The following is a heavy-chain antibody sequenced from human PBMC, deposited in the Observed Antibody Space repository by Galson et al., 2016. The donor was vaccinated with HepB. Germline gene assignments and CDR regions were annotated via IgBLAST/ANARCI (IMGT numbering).Heavy chain of an antibody. CDR3: ARLPPIRFLNQLSVSYFDH. CDR2: IIPIFPTA. D-gene: IGHD3-3*01. J-gene: IGHJ4*02. V-gene: IGHV1-69*06. Sequence: SVKVSCKASGGTFSSYAISWVRQAPGQGLEWMGGIIPIFPTANYAQRFRGRVTISADNSISTAYLQWPSLKASDTAMYYCARLPPIRFLNQLSVSYFDHWGQGTLVTVSS. CDR1: GGTFSSYA.